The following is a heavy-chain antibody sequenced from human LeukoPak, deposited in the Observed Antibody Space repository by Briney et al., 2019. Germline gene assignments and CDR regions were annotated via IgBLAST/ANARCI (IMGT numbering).Heavy chain of an antibody. CDR3: ARSAPGAATVTYFDY. Sequence: SETLSLTCTVSGGSICSYYWSWIRQPPGKGLEWIGYIYYSGSTNYNPSLKSRVTISVDTSKNQFSLKPSSVTAADTAVYYCARSAPGAATVTYFDYWGQGTLVTVSS. D-gene: IGHD4-17*01. V-gene: IGHV4-59*08. CDR2: IYYSGST. J-gene: IGHJ4*02. CDR1: GGSICSYY.